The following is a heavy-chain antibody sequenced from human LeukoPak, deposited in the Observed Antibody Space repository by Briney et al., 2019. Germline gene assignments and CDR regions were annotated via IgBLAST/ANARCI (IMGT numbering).Heavy chain of an antibody. CDR3: ARVTGYYYDSSGYWSHDAFDI. Sequence: SETLSLTCTVSGGSISSYYWSWIRQPPGKGLEWIGYIYYSGSTNYNPSLKSRVTISVDTSKNQFSLKLSSVTAADTAVYYCARVTGYYYDSSGYWSHDAFDIWGPGTMVTVSS. J-gene: IGHJ3*02. D-gene: IGHD3-22*01. V-gene: IGHV4-59*01. CDR2: IYYSGST. CDR1: GGSISSYY.